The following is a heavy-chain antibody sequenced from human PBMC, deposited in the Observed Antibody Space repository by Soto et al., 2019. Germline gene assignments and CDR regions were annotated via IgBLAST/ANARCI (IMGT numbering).Heavy chain of an antibody. V-gene: IGHV4-59*01. Sequence: WETLCLTCAVSGATISTYYWSWIRQSPGKGLEWIGYNYHSGTTNYNPSLKSRVTISVDTSKNQFSLRLTSVTAADTAIYYCVREAYIGYGHAIDHWGQGILVTVSS. CDR2: NYHSGTT. J-gene: IGHJ4*02. CDR1: GATISTYY. D-gene: IGHD5-12*01. CDR3: VREAYIGYGHAIDH.